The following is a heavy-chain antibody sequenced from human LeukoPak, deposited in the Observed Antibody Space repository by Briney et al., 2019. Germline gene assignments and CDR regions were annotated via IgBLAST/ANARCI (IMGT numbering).Heavy chain of an antibody. CDR1: GFTFSSYA. CDR2: ISGSGGST. Sequence: GSLRLPCAASGFTFSSYAMSWVRQAPGKGLEWVSAISGSGGSTYYADSVKGRFTISRDNSKNTLYLQMNSLRAEDTAVYYCAKRPGYYDSSGVYWGQGTLVTVSS. V-gene: IGHV3-23*01. CDR3: AKRPGYYDSSGVY. D-gene: IGHD3-22*01. J-gene: IGHJ4*02.